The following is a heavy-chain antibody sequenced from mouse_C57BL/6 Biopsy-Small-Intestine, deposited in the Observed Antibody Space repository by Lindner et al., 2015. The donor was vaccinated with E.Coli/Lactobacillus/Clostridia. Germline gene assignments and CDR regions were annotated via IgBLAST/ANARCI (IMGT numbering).Heavy chain of an antibody. J-gene: IGHJ4*01. Sequence: VQLQESGPGLVKPGASVKMSCKASGYTFTNYILHWVKQKPGQGLEWIGYINPYNDGTKYNEKFKGKATLTSDKSSSTAYMELSSLTSEDSAVYYCARNRYPYAMDYWGQGTSVTVSS. CDR3: ARNRYPYAMDY. D-gene: IGHD2-14*01. V-gene: IGHV1-14*01. CDR1: GYTFTNYI. CDR2: INPYNDGT.